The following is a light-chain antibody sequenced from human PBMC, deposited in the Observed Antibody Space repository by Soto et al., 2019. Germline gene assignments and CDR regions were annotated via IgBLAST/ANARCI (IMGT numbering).Light chain of an antibody. J-gene: IGKJ1*01. V-gene: IGKV1-5*01. CDR2: DAS. Sequence: EVTQSPSTQSAHQLARVTLSCLASQSISSWLAWYQQKPGKAPKLLIYDASSLESGVPSRFSGSGSGTEFTLTISSLQPDDFATYYCQQYNSYSWTFGQGTKVDIK. CDR1: QSISSW. CDR3: QQYNSYSWT.